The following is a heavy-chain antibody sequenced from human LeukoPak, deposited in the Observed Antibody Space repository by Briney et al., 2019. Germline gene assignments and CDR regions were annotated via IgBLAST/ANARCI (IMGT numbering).Heavy chain of an antibody. CDR2: TTSTSSYI. CDR3: ARVRGGYSYGYGALDI. V-gene: IGHV3-21*01. D-gene: IGHD5-18*01. Sequence: PGGSLSLSFAASGFTFSSYSMDWVRQAPGKGLEWVSSTTSTSSYIYYADSVKGRFTISRDNAKNSLYLQINSLRAEDTAVYYCARVRGGYSYGYGALDIWRQGTVVTVSS. CDR1: GFTFSSYS. J-gene: IGHJ3*02.